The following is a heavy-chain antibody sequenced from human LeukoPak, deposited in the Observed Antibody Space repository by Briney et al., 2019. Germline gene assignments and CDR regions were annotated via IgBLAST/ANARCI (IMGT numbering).Heavy chain of an antibody. J-gene: IGHJ4*02. D-gene: IGHD3-22*01. Sequence: GGSLRLSCAASGFTFSSYAMSWVRQAPGRGLEWVSAISGSGGSTYYADSVKGRFTISRDNSKNTLSLQMNCLRAEDTAVYYCAKDEPDYYDSSGYQYYFDYWGQGTLVTVSS. V-gene: IGHV3-23*01. CDR2: ISGSGGST. CDR1: GFTFSSYA. CDR3: AKDEPDYYDSSGYQYYFDY.